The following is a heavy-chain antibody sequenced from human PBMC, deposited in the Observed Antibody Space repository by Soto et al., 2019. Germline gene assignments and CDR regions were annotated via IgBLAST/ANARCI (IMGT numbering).Heavy chain of an antibody. Sequence: SSETLFLTCTVSGDSISSSSFYWGWIRQPPGKGLEWIGHIFHTGATYQNPTLKSRLRMSVDTSKNQFSLNLSSVTATDTAIYYCARRRIVPTTNFDYWGQGTLVTVSS. CDR3: ARRRIVPTTNFDY. CDR2: IFHTGAT. CDR1: GDSISSSSFY. J-gene: IGHJ4*02. V-gene: IGHV4-39*01. D-gene: IGHD2-21*01.